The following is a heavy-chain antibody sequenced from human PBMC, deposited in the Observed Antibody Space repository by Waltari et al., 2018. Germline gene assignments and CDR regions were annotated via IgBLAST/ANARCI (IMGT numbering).Heavy chain of an antibody. D-gene: IGHD2-15*01. CDR2: IRSDGSGT. J-gene: IGHJ6*02. Sequence: EVQLVESGGGLIQLGGSLRLSCVASGFTFSTFWMHWVRQAPGKGLVWVSRIRSDGSGTTYVDSVRGRFTTSRDNTRNTLYLDMNDLRADDTAVYYCANHRPGGLGMGVWGQGTTVTVSS. CDR3: ANHRPGGLGMGV. V-gene: IGHV3-74*01. CDR1: GFTFSTFW.